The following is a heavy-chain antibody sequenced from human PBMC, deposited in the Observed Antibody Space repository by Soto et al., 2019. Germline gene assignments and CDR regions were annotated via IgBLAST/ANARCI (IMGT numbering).Heavy chain of an antibody. Sequence: LRLSCAASGFTFSTYAMHWVRQAPGKGLEWVAVISHDGTNKYYADSVKGRFTISRDNSKNTVFLQMDSLRSEDTAVYRCARQGYRYGHGSLWLDYWGQGTLVTVSS. CDR2: ISHDGTNK. CDR3: ARQGYRYGHGSLWLDY. CDR1: GFTFSTYA. D-gene: IGHD5-18*01. J-gene: IGHJ4*02. V-gene: IGHV3-30-3*01.